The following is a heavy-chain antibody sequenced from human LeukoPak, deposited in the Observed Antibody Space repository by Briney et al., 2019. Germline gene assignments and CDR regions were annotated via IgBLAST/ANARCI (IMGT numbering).Heavy chain of an antibody. CDR2: ISGSSNSI. V-gene: IGHV3-48*01. J-gene: IGHJ6*02. CDR1: GFTFRSYS. CDR3: ARERVTTFLSPVYYGMDV. Sequence: GGSLRLSCEASGFTFRSYSMNWVRQAPGKGLEWISYISGSSNSIYYADSVKGRFTISRDNAKNSLYLQMNSLRAEDTAVYYCARERVTTFLSPVYYGMDVWGQGTTVTVSS. D-gene: IGHD3-16*01.